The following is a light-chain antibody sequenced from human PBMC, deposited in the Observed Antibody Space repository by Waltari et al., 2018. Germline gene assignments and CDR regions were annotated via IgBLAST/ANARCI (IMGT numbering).Light chain of an antibody. Sequence: VLLTQSPASLSVSPGDTVILSCRASQSVRTNLVWYQQKAGQAPRTLIYGASTRASGVPSRFSGSGSETDFTLIISSLQSGDAAVYFCQQYYVWPPSTFGGGTKLEI. CDR2: GAS. V-gene: IGKV3-15*01. J-gene: IGKJ4*01. CDR3: QQYYVWPPST. CDR1: QSVRTN.